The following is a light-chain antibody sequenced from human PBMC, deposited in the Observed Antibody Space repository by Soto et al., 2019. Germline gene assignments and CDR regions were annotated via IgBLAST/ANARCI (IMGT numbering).Light chain of an antibody. CDR2: AAS. J-gene: IGKJ3*01. CDR3: QNYSSAPLT. CDR1: QGISNY. V-gene: IGKV1-27*01. Sequence: DIQMTQSPSSLSASVEDRVTITCRASQGISNYLAWYQQKPGKVPKLLIFAASTLQSGDASRFSGSGSGTDFTLTISSLQPEDVATYYCQNYSSAPLTFGPGTKVDIK.